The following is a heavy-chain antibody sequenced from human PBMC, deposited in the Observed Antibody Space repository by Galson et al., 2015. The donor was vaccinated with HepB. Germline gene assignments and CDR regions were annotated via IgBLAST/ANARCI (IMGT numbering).Heavy chain of an antibody. Sequence: SVKVSCKASGFTFTSSAMQWVRQARGQRLEWIGWIVVGSGNTNYAQKFQERVTITRDMSTSTAYMELSSLRSEDTAVYHCAADLGYYYGSGSSWYFDLWGRGTLVTVSS. J-gene: IGHJ2*01. CDR2: IVVGSGNT. D-gene: IGHD3-10*01. CDR3: AADLGYYYGSGSSWYFDL. CDR1: GFTFTSSA. V-gene: IGHV1-58*02.